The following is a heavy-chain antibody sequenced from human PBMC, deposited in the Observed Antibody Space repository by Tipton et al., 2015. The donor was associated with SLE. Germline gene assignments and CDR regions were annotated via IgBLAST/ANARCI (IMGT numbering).Heavy chain of an antibody. D-gene: IGHD4-17*01. V-gene: IGHV4-34*01. CDR3: ARVGGYGDYYFDY. J-gene: IGHJ4*02. CDR2: INHSGST. CDR1: GGSFSGYY. Sequence: TLSLTCAVYGGSFSGYYWSGIRQPPGKGLEWIGEINHSGSTNYNPSLKSRVTISVDTSKNQFSLKLSSVTAADTAVYYCARVGGYGDYYFDYWGQGTLVTVSS.